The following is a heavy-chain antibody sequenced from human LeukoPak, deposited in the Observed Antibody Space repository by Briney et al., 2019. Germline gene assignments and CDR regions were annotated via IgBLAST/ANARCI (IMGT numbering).Heavy chain of an antibody. J-gene: IGHJ4*02. D-gene: IGHD3-22*01. CDR1: GFTFSTYP. V-gene: IGHV3-23*01. Sequence: GGSLRLSCAASGFTFSTYPMSWVRQAPGKGLEWVSAISVGGDSTYYADSVKGRFTITRDNSKNTLYLQMNSLRAEDTAVYYCAKPYDSSGNYWAPFDHWGQGTLVTVSS. CDR2: ISVGGDST. CDR3: AKPYDSSGNYWAPFDH.